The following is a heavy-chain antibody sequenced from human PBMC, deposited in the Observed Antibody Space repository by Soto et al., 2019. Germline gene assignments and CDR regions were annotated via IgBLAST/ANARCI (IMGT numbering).Heavy chain of an antibody. CDR1: GFTFSLYE. V-gene: IGHV3-48*03. CDR3: VRDGYGDPYYYYGMDV. Sequence: LRLSCAASGFTFSLYEMIWVRQAPGKGLEWVSYISTSGTAIYYADSVKGRFTISRDNSKSSLFLQMDSLRADDTAVYYCVRDGYGDPYYYYGMDVWGQGTTVTVSS. CDR2: ISTSGTAI. J-gene: IGHJ6*02. D-gene: IGHD4-17*01.